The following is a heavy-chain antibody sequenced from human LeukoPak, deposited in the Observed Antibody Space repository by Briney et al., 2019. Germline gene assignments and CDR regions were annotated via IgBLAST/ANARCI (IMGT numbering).Heavy chain of an antibody. D-gene: IGHD5-18*01. CDR2: VSYSGST. J-gene: IGHJ4*02. Sequence: SETLSLTCAVSGGSISSYYWSWIRQPPGKGLEWIGYVSYSGSTNYNPSLKSRVTISVDTSKNQFSLKVSSVTAADTAVYYCAREGGYSYGDAPLHFDNWGQGTLVTVSS. V-gene: IGHV4-59*12. CDR3: AREGGYSYGDAPLHFDN. CDR1: GGSISSYY.